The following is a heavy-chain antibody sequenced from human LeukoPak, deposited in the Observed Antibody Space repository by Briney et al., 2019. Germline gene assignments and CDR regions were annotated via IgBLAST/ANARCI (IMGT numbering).Heavy chain of an antibody. D-gene: IGHD6-19*01. Sequence: GESLKISCKASEYRFTSYWIGWVRQMPGKGLEWMGVIHPGEYERRYSPSFQGQVTMSVDRSTTTAYMEWSSLKASDTAMYYCARRTDSGWKWIDPWGQGTLVIVSS. CDR2: IHPGEYER. CDR1: EYRFTSYW. V-gene: IGHV5-51*01. J-gene: IGHJ5*02. CDR3: ARRTDSGWKWIDP.